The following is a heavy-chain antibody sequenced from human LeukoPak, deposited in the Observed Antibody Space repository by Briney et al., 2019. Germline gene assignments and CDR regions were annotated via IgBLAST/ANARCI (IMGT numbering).Heavy chain of an antibody. D-gene: IGHD1-26*01. CDR1: GGSISSYY. CDR3: ARDEWELLDAFDI. Sequence: SETLSLTCTVSGGSISSYYWSWIRQPAGKGLEWIGRIYTSGSTNYDPSLKSRVTMSVDTSKNQFSLKLTSVTAADTAVYYCARDEWELLDAFDIWGQGTMVTVSS. J-gene: IGHJ3*02. V-gene: IGHV4-4*07. CDR2: IYTSGST.